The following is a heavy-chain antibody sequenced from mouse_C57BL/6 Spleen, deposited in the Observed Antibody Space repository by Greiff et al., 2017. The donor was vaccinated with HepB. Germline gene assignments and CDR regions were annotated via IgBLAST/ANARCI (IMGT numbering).Heavy chain of an antibody. CDR1: GFSFNTYA. J-gene: IGHJ4*01. D-gene: IGHD2-2*01. CDR2: IRSKSNNYAT. CDR3: VGDGYDGYYYAMDY. Sequence: EAGGGLVQPKGSLKLSCAASGFSFNTYAMNWVRQAPGKGLEWVARIRSKSNNYATYYADSVKDRFTISRDDSESMLYLQMNNLKTEDTAMYYCVGDGYDGYYYAMDYWGQGTSVTVSS. V-gene: IGHV10-1*01.